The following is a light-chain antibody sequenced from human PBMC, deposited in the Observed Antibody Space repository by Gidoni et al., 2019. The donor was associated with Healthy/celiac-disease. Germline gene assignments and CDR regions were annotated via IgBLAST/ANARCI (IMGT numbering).Light chain of an antibody. V-gene: IGLV2-23*02. CDR2: EVS. CDR1: SSDVGSYNH. CDR3: CSYAGSYV. Sequence: QSALTQPASVSGSPGQSITISCTGTSSDVGSYNHVSWYQQHPGKAPKLMIYEVSKRPSGVSNRFSGSKSGNTASLTISGLQAEDEADYYCCSYAGSYVFGTGTKVTVL. J-gene: IGLJ1*01.